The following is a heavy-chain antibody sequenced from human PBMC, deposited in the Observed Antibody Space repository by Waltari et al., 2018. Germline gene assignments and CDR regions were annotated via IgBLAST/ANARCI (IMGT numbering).Heavy chain of an antibody. D-gene: IGHD6-19*01. CDR3: ARDGPYSSGWLFDY. V-gene: IGHV3-30-3*01. CDR1: GFTFSRHA. J-gene: IGHJ4*02. Sequence: QVQLVESGGGVVQPGRSLRLACAASGFTFSRHARHWVRQAPGKGLEWVAVISYDGSNKYYADSVKGRFTISRDNSKNTLYLQMNSLRAEDTAVYYCARDGPYSSGWLFDYWGQGTLVTVSS. CDR2: ISYDGSNK.